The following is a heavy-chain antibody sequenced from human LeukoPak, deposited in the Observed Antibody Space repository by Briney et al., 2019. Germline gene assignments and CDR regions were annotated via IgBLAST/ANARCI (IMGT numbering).Heavy chain of an antibody. V-gene: IGHV1-69*13. CDR1: GRTFSRYA. D-gene: IGHD2-15*01. J-gene: IGHJ5*02. CDR3: ARALRMYCSGGSCYSGGWFDP. CDR2: IIPIFGIA. Sequence: ASVKVSCKASGRTFSRYAISWMRQAPGHGLEWMGGIIPIFGIANYAQKFPGRVTITAEESTSTAYMELSSRRSEDTAVYYCARALRMYCSGGSCYSGGWFDPWGQGTLVTVSS.